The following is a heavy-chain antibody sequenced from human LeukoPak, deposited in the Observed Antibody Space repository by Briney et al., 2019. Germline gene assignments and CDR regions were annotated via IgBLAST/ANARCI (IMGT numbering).Heavy chain of an antibody. Sequence: GGSLRLSCAASGFTFSSYAMSWVRQAPGKGLEWVSAISGSGGSTYYADSVKGRFTISRDNPKNTLYLQMDSLRAEDTAVYYCAKDMTYSSGWYYFDYWGQGTLVTVSS. J-gene: IGHJ4*02. CDR2: ISGSGGST. CDR3: AKDMTYSSGWYYFDY. CDR1: GFTFSSYA. V-gene: IGHV3-23*01. D-gene: IGHD6-19*01.